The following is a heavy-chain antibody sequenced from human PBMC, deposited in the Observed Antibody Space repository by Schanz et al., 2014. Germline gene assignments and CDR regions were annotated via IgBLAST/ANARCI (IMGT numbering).Heavy chain of an antibody. J-gene: IGHJ3*02. CDR1: GYSFTSYG. Sequence: QAQLVQSGGEVKKPGASLKVSCKASGYSFTSYGFSWVRQAPGQGLEWMGWISPNSGKTNFAQNFQGRVTMTTDTSRTTAYRELRSRTSDDPAVYYCARDRSSQGATFRGGDAVDIGGQGTRVTVSS. V-gene: IGHV1-18*01. CDR3: ARDRSSQGATFRGGDAVDI. CDR2: ISPNSGKT. D-gene: IGHD3-16*01.